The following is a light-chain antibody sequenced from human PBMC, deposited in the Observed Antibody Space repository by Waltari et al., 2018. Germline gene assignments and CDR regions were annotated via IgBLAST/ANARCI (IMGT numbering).Light chain of an antibody. CDR2: DVS. J-gene: IGLJ3*02. CDR1: SSDVGGYNY. CDR3: CSYAGSYTPWV. Sequence: QSALTQPRSVSGSPGQSVTISCTGTSSDVGGYNYVSWYQQYPGKAPKLMIYDVSKRPSGVPDRFSGSKSSTTASLTISGLQAEDEVDYYCCSYAGSYTPWVFGGGTKLTVL. V-gene: IGLV2-11*01.